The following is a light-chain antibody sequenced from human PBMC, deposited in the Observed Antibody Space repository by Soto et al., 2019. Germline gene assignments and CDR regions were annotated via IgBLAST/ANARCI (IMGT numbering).Light chain of an antibody. J-gene: IGKJ1*01. CDR1: QDINSW. Sequence: DIQMTHSPSSVSASVGDRVTITCRASQDINSWLTWYQQKPGKAPKVLIYGASNLESGVPSRFSGSGSGTEFTLTISGLQPEDFGAYYCQHHNTYPRTFGQGTKVDIK. CDR2: GAS. V-gene: IGKV1-12*01. CDR3: QHHNTYPRT.